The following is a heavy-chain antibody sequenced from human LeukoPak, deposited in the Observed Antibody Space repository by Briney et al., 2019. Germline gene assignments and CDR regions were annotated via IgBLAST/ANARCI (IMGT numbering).Heavy chain of an antibody. D-gene: IGHD2-21*02. CDR2: VYYSGGT. CDR3: ARDQGDWGENFDY. V-gene: IGHV4-59*12. Sequence: SETLSLTCTVSGGSISTYYWSWIRQPPGKGLEWIGYVYYSGGTNYNPSLKSRVTMSVDTSKNQFSLNLSSVTAADTAVYYCARDQGDWGENFDYWGQGTLVTVSS. CDR1: GGSISTYY. J-gene: IGHJ4*02.